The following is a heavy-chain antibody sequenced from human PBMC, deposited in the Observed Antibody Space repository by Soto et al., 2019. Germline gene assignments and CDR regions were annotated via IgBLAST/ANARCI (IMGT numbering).Heavy chain of an antibody. CDR1: GISFDDYA. J-gene: IGHJ4*02. Sequence: VQLLESGGDLVQPGRSRRLSCVVSGISFDDYAMHWVRQVPGKGLEWVSGINWDSGDIGYADSVKGRFTISRDNAKKSVYLQMNSLRNEDTALYYCAKDPAPGFYDANGHLDYWGQGTPVTVSS. CDR3: AKDPAPGFYDANGHLDY. D-gene: IGHD2-8*01. CDR2: INWDSGDI. V-gene: IGHV3-9*01.